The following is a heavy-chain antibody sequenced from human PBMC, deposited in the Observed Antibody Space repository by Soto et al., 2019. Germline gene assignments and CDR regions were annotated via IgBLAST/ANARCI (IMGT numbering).Heavy chain of an antibody. CDR3: AKDRGDTGYYYYGMDV. CDR1: GFTSSSYG. V-gene: IGHV3-30*18. D-gene: IGHD4-17*01. Sequence: QVPLVESGGGVVQPGRSLRLSCAASGFTSSSYGMHWVRQAPGKGLEWVAVISYDGTKKYYADSVKGRFTISRDNSKNTVYLQMNSLRAEDTAVYYCAKDRGDTGYYYYGMDVWGQGTTVTVSS. CDR2: ISYDGTKK. J-gene: IGHJ6*02.